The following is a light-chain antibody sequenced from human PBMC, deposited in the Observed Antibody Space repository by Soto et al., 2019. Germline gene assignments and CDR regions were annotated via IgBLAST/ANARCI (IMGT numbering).Light chain of an antibody. Sequence: DIQMSQSPSSLSASVGDRVTITCRAAESISRHLDWYQQKPGRAPDLLIYAASTLQSGVPSRFTGSGSGTEFTLTISSLQSEDFAVYYCQQYNSSPQTFGQGTKVDIK. CDR3: QQYNSSPQT. J-gene: IGKJ1*01. V-gene: IGKV1-9*01. CDR1: ESISRH. CDR2: AAS.